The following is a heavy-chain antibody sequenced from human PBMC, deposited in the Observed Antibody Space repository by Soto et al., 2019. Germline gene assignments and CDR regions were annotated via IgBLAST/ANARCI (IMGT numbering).Heavy chain of an antibody. Sequence: EVQLVESGGGLVKPGGSLRLSCAASGFTFSSYSMNWVRQAPGKGLEWVSSISSSSSYIYYADSVKGRFTISRDNAKNSLYLQMNSLRAEDTAVYYCARDQGIVVVPAATLHYYYGMDVW. J-gene: IGHJ6*01. CDR1: GFTFSSYS. V-gene: IGHV3-21*01. CDR2: ISSSSSYI. CDR3: ARDQGIVVVPAATLHYYYGMDV. D-gene: IGHD2-2*01.